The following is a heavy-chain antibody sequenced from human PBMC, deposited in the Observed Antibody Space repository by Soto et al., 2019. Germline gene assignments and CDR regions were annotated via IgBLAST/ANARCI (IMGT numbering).Heavy chain of an antibody. CDR1: GYTFTGYY. Sequence: ASVKVSCKASGYTFTGYYMHWVRQAPGQGLEWMGWINPNSGGTNYAQKFQGWVTMTRDTSISTAYMELGRLRSDDTAVYYCARDDVTAGGSFDYWGQGTLVTVSS. CDR2: INPNSGGT. CDR3: ARDDVTAGGSFDY. D-gene: IGHD3-16*01. J-gene: IGHJ4*02. V-gene: IGHV1-2*04.